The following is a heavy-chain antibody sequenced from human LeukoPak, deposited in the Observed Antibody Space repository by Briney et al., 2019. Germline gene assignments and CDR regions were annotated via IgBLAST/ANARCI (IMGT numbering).Heavy chain of an antibody. Sequence: GGSLRLSCAASGFIFSSYSMNWVRQAPGKGLEWVSYISSSSNTIYYADSVKGRFTISRDNSQNTLYLQMNSLRAEDTAVYYCAAYSTFWSGYYLDYWGQGTLVTVSS. J-gene: IGHJ4*02. D-gene: IGHD3-3*01. V-gene: IGHV3-48*01. CDR2: ISSSSNTI. CDR1: GFIFSSYS. CDR3: AAYSTFWSGYYLDY.